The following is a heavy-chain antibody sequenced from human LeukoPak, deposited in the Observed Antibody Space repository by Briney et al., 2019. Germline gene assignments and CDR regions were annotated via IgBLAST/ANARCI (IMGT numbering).Heavy chain of an antibody. J-gene: IGHJ4*02. Sequence: GGSLRLSCAASGFTFSSYSMNWVRQAPGKGLEWVSSISSSSSYIYYADSVKGRFTISRDNAKNSLYLQMNSLRAEDRAVYYCARVMFAAAGYYFDYWGQGTLVTVSS. CDR2: ISSSSSYI. V-gene: IGHV3-21*01. CDR1: GFTFSSYS. CDR3: ARVMFAAAGYYFDY. D-gene: IGHD6-13*01.